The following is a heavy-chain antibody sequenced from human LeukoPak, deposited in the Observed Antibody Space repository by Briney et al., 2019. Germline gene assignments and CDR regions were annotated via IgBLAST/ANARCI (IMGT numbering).Heavy chain of an antibody. J-gene: IGHJ4*02. CDR2: IKQDGSEK. CDR1: GFTFSNYW. V-gene: IGHV3-7*03. CDR3: ARENYVWGSYRPTAFDY. D-gene: IGHD3-16*02. Sequence: GGSLRLSCAASGFTFSNYWMSWVRQAPGKGLEWVANIKQDGSEKYYVDSVKGRFTISRDNAKKSLHLQMNSLRAEDTAVYYCARENYVWGSYRPTAFDYWGQGALVTVSS.